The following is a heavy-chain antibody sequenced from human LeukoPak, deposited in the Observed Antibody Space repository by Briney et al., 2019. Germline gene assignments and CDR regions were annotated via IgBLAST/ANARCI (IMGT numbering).Heavy chain of an antibody. CDR2: ISANDGNT. J-gene: IGHJ4*02. CDR1: GYTFTIYG. Sequence: VASVKVSFKASGYTFTIYGISWVRQAPGQGLEWMGWISANDGNTDYPQKLQGRVTMTTDTSTSTAYMELRSLRSDDTAVYYCARESHVTREDYWGQGTLVTVSS. D-gene: IGHD3-10*01. CDR3: ARESHVTREDY. V-gene: IGHV1-18*01.